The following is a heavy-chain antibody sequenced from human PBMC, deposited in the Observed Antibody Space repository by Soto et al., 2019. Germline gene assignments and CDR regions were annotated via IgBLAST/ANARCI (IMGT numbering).Heavy chain of an antibody. V-gene: IGHV3-33*01. D-gene: IGHD3-10*01. CDR2: IWYDGSNK. J-gene: IGHJ2*01. Sequence: PGVSLRLPCAGSGFTFSSYGMHWVRQAPGKGLEWVAVIWYDGSNKYYADSVKGRFTISRDNSKNTLYLQMNSLRAEDTAVYYCARVGGALPDWYFDLWGRGTLVTVSS. CDR1: GFTFSSYG. CDR3: ARVGGALPDWYFDL.